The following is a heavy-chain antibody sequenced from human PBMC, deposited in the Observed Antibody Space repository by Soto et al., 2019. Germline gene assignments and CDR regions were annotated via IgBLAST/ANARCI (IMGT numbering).Heavy chain of an antibody. CDR1: GFTFSSYW. Sequence: GGSLRLSCTASGFTFSSYWMSWVRQAPGKGLEWVANIKQDGSEKYHVHSVKGRFTISRDNAKNSLYLQMNSLRAEDTALYYCAREGYSYGTYFDYWGRGTLVTVSS. J-gene: IGHJ4*02. V-gene: IGHV3-7*01. CDR2: IKQDGSEK. CDR3: AREGYSYGTYFDY. D-gene: IGHD5-18*01.